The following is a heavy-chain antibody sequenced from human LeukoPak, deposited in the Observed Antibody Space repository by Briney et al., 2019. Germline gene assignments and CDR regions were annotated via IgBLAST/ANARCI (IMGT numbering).Heavy chain of an antibody. CDR2: INPNSGGT. V-gene: IGHV1-2*04. CDR3: ARDLHHTYSSGWGSLGGAFDI. J-gene: IGHJ3*02. CDR1: GYTFTGYY. Sequence: AASVKVSCKASGYTFTGYYTHWVRQAPGQGLEWMGWINPNSGGTNYAQKFQGWVTMTRDTSISTAYMELSRLRSDDTAVYYCARDLHHTYSSGWGSLGGAFDIWGQGTMVTVSS. D-gene: IGHD6-19*01.